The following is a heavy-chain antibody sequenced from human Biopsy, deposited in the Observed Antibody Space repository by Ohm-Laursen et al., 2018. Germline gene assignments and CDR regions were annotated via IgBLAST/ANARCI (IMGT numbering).Heavy chain of an antibody. CDR3: ALAAAQTVTHFDY. V-gene: IGHV3-23*01. J-gene: IGHJ4*02. D-gene: IGHD4-17*01. Sequence: GSLRLSCAASGFTFSSYAMTWFRQAPGKGLEWVSTISGNSDIIYDTDSVKGRFTISRDNSKNTLYLQMNSLRADETAVYYCALAAAQTVTHFDYWGQGTLVTVSS. CDR2: ISGNSDII. CDR1: GFTFSSYA.